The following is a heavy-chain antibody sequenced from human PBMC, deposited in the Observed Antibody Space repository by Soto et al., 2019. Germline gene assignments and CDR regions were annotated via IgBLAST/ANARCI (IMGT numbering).Heavy chain of an antibody. V-gene: IGHV1-3*01. CDR1: GYTSTSYA. Sequence: AAVNVSCEASGYTSTSYAMHWVRQAPGQRLEWMGWINADNGNTKYSQKFQGRVTITRDTSASTAYMDLSSLRSEDTAVYYCARGGVGATYDAFDIWGQGTMVTVS. CDR2: INADNGNT. D-gene: IGHD1-26*01. CDR3: ARGGVGATYDAFDI. J-gene: IGHJ3*02.